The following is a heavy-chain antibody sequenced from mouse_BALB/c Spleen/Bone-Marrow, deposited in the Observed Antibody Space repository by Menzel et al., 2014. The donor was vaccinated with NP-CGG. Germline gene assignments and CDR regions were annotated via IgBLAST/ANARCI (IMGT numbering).Heavy chain of an antibody. D-gene: IGHD1-1*01. CDR1: GYTFTSYT. CDR3: GRRYYVSSNAMDY. Sequence: LVESGAELARPGASVKMSCKASGYTFTSYTMHWVKQRPGRGLEWIGYIDPSCGYTSYNQKFEDKATLTADKSSSTADMQLISITSEESAVDYCGRRYYVSSNAMDYWGQGTPVTVSS. J-gene: IGHJ4*01. CDR2: IDPSCGYT. V-gene: IGHV1-4*01.